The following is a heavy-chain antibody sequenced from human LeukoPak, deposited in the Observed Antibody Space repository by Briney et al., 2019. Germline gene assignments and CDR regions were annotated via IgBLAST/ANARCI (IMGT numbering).Heavy chain of an antibody. J-gene: IGHJ4*02. CDR1: GGSISSSSYY. CDR3: ARREVDYYDSSGYPFDY. D-gene: IGHD3-22*01. Sequence: SETLSLTCTVSGGSISSSSYYWGWIRQPPGKGLEWIGSIYYSGSTYYNPSLKSRVTISVDTSKNQFSLKLSSVTAADTAVYYCARREVDYYDSSGYPFDYWGQGTLVTVSS. V-gene: IGHV4-39*01. CDR2: IYYSGST.